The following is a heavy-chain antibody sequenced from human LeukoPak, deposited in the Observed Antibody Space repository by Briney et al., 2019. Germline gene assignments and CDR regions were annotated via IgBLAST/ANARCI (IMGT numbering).Heavy chain of an antibody. J-gene: IGHJ4*02. CDR1: GGSISRSSYY. Sequence: SETLSLTCTVSGGSISRSSYYWGWIRQPPGKGLEWIGSIYYSGSTYYNPSLKSRVTISVDTSKNQFSLKPSSVTAADTAVYYCARHPAGIAVAGMGFYWGQGTLVTVSS. CDR2: IYYSGST. D-gene: IGHD6-19*01. V-gene: IGHV4-39*01. CDR3: ARHPAGIAVAGMGFY.